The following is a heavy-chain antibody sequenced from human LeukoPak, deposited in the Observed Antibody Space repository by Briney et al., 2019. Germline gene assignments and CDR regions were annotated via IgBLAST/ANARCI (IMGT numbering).Heavy chain of an antibody. CDR1: GFTFSNYD. V-gene: IGHV3-23*01. CDR3: AKDLSRAVAADWFDP. Sequence: PGGSQRLSCAASGFTFSNYDMSWVRQAPGKGLEWVSSISDSGGSTYYADSVKGRFTISRDNSKNTLYLQMTNLRAADTAVYYCAKDLSRAVAADWFDPWDQGSLVTVSS. J-gene: IGHJ5*02. D-gene: IGHD6-19*01. CDR2: ISDSGGST.